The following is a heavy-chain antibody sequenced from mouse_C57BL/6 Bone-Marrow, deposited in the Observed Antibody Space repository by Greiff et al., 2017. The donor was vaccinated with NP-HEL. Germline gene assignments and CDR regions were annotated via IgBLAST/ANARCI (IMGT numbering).Heavy chain of an antibody. CDR3: ASGGYYYGSSYHFDY. Sequence: VQLQQSDAELVKPGASVKISCKVSGYTFTDHTIHWMKQRPEQGLEWIGYIYPRDGSTKYNEKFKGKATLTADKSSSTAYMQLNSRTSDDSAVYFCASGGYYYGSSYHFDYWGHGTTLTVSS. CDR2: IYPRDGST. CDR1: GYTFTDHT. D-gene: IGHD1-1*01. V-gene: IGHV1-78*01. J-gene: IGHJ2*01.